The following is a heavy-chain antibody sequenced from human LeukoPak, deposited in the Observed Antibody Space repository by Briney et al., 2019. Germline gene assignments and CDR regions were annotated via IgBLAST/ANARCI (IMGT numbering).Heavy chain of an antibody. CDR3: ATTGYSSSWYYFDY. CDR2: IYYSGST. Sequence: SETLSLTCTVSGGSISSHYWSWIRQPPGKGLEWIGYIYYSGSTNYNPSLKSRVTISVDTSKNQFSLKLSSVTAADTAVYYCATTGYSSSWYYFDYWGQGTLVTVSP. CDR1: GGSISSHY. V-gene: IGHV4-59*11. J-gene: IGHJ4*02. D-gene: IGHD6-13*01.